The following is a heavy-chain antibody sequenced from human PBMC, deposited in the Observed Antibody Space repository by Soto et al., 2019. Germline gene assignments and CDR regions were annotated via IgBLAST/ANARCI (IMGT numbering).Heavy chain of an antibody. CDR2: INHSGST. J-gene: IGHJ5*02. D-gene: IGHD2-2*01. CDR1: GGSFSGYF. CDR3: ARKGGTSTSS. V-gene: IGHV4-34*01. Sequence: PSETLSLTCAVYGGSFSGYFWSWIRQPPGKGLEWIGEINHSGSTNYNPSLKSRVTISVDTSKNQFSLKLSSVTAADTAVYYCARKGGTSTSSWGQGTLVTVSS.